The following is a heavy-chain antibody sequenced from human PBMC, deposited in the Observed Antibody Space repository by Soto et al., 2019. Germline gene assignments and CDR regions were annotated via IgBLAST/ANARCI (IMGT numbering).Heavy chain of an antibody. J-gene: IGHJ6*03. CDR2: ISSSSSYI. Sequence: GGSLRLSCAASGFTFSSYSMNWVRQAPGKGLEWVSSISSSSSYIYYADSVKGRFTISRDNAKNSLYLQMNSLRAEDTAVYYCARMYYDISYYYYYMDVWGKGTTVTVSS. V-gene: IGHV3-21*01. D-gene: IGHD3-9*01. CDR1: GFTFSSYS. CDR3: ARMYYDISYYYYYMDV.